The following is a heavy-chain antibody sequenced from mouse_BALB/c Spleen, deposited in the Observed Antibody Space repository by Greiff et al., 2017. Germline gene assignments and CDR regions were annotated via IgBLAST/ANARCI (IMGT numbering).Heavy chain of an antibody. CDR1: GYTFTDYA. V-gene: IGHV1S137*01. J-gene: IGHJ4*01. CDR2: ISTYYGDA. D-gene: IGHD1-1*01. CDR3: ARLPVVAPYAMDY. Sequence: VQLQQTGAELVRPGVSVKISCKGSGYTFTDYAMHWVKQSHAKSLEWIGVISTYYGDASYNQKFKGKATMTVDKSSSTAYMELARLTSEDSAIYYCARLPVVAPYAMDYWGQGTSVTVSS.